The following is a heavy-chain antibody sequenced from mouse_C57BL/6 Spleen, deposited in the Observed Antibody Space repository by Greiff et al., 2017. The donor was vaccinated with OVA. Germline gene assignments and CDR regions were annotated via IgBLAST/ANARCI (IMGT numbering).Heavy chain of an antibody. J-gene: IGHJ3*01. CDR2: IYPRSGNT. D-gene: IGHD2-5*01. V-gene: IGHV1-81*01. Sequence: LVESGAELARPGASVKLSCKASGYTFTSYGISWVKQRTGQGLEWIGEIYPRSGNTYYNEKFKGKATLTADKSSSTAYMELRSLTSEDSAVYFCARTTSSNYQFAYWGQGTLVTVSA. CDR3: ARTTSSNYQFAY. CDR1: GYTFTSYG.